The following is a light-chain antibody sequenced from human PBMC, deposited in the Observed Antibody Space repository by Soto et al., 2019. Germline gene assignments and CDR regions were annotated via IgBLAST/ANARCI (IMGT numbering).Light chain of an antibody. Sequence: QSVLTQPPSVSAAPGQGVTISCSGSSSNIGNNFVSWYQQLPGTAPKLLIYDNNQRPSGISDRFSGFKSGNTASLTISGLQSEDEGDYYCSAYTARSTLVFGGGTK. CDR2: DNN. J-gene: IGLJ3*02. V-gene: IGLV1-51*01. CDR3: SAYTARSTLV. CDR1: SSNIGNNF.